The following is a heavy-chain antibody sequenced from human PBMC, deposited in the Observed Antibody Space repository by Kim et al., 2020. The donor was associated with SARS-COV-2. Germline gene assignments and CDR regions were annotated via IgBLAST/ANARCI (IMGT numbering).Heavy chain of an antibody. V-gene: IGHV3-11*05. J-gene: IGHJ6*02. CDR3: ARVGYDYVWGSYRDYYYYSGMDV. CDR1: GFTFSDYY. CDR2: ISSSSSYT. Sequence: GGSLRLSCAASGFTFSDYYMSWIRQAPGKGLEWVSYISSSSSYTNYADSVKGRFTISRDNAKNSLYLQMNSLRAEDTAVYYCARVGYDYVWGSYRDYYYYSGMDVWGQGTMVTVSS. D-gene: IGHD3-16*02.